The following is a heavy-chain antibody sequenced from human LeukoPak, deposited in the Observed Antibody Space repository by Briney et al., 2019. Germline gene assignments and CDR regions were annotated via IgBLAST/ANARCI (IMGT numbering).Heavy chain of an antibody. CDR2: IYYSGST. D-gene: IGHD2-21*02. Sequence: SETLSLTCTVSGGSISSSSYYWGWIRQPPGKGLEWIGSIYYSGSTYYNPSLKSRATISVDTSKNQFSLKLSSVTAADTAVYYCAGHVGVVVVTAIPDYWGQGTLVTVSS. J-gene: IGHJ4*02. V-gene: IGHV4-39*01. CDR1: GGSISSSSYY. CDR3: AGHVGVVVVTAIPDY.